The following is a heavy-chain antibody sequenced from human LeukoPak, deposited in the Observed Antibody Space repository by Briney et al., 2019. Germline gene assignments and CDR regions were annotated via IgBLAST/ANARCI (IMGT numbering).Heavy chain of an antibody. D-gene: IGHD2-15*01. J-gene: IGHJ3*02. CDR3: AREGYLVDDDAFDI. V-gene: IGHV3-33*01. Sequence: GGSLRLSCAASGFTFSNYGMHWVRQAPGKGLEWVAVIWYDGSNKYYADSVKGRFTISRDNSKNTLFLQMNGLRAEDTAVYYCAREGYLVDDDAFDIWGQGTMVTVSS. CDR1: GFTFSNYG. CDR2: IWYDGSNK.